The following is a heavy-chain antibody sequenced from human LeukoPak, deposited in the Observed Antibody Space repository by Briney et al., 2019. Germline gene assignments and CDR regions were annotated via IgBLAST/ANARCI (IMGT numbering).Heavy chain of an antibody. Sequence: ASVKVSCKASGYTFTGYYMHWVRQAPGQGLEWMGRINPNSGGTNYAQKFQGRVTMTRDTSTSTVYMELSSLRSEDTAVYYCARARNNSPDFDYWGQGTLVTVSS. CDR2: INPNSGGT. CDR1: GYTFTGYY. J-gene: IGHJ4*02. V-gene: IGHV1-2*06. CDR3: ARARNNSPDFDY. D-gene: IGHD1-20*01.